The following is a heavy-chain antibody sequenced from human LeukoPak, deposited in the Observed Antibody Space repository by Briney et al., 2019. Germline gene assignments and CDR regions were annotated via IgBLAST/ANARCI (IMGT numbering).Heavy chain of an antibody. V-gene: IGHV4-59*01. CDR1: GGSISSYY. CDR2: IYYSGST. D-gene: IGHD6-19*01. J-gene: IGHJ6*03. Sequence: SETLSLTCTVSGGSISSYYWSWIRQPPGKGLEWIGYIYYSGSTNYNPSLKSRVTISVDTSKNQFSLKLSSVTAADTAVYYCARVADRYSSGWYFPYYYYYYMDVWGKGTTVTVSS. CDR3: ARVADRYSSGWYFPYYYYYYMDV.